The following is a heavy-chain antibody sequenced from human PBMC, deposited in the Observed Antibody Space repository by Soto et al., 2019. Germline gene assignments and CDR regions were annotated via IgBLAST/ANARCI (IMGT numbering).Heavy chain of an antibody. J-gene: IGHJ5*01. D-gene: IGHD6-13*01. CDR2: IKSKTDGGTT. Sequence: GGSLRLSCAASGFTFSNAWMSWVCQAPGKGLEWVGRIKSKTDGGTTDYAAPVKGRFTVSRGDSKNTLYLQMNSLKSEDTAMYYCTPHPRVAAAGIGWFDFWGQGT. V-gene: IGHV3-15*01. CDR3: TPHPRVAAAGIGWFDF. CDR1: GFTFSNAW.